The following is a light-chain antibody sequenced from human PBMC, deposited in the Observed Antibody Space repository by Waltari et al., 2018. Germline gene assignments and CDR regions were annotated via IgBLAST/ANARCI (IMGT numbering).Light chain of an antibody. CDR3: TSYAASDNYV. Sequence: QSALTQPPSASGSPGQPVAIPCTGTRMDVGGYNPSSWSQHYPGKAPNLMIHEVSKRPSGVPDRFSGSKSGNTASLTVSGLQAEDEADYYCTSYAASDNYVFGSGTKVTVL. V-gene: IGLV2-8*01. CDR2: EVS. CDR1: RMDVGGYNP. J-gene: IGLJ1*01.